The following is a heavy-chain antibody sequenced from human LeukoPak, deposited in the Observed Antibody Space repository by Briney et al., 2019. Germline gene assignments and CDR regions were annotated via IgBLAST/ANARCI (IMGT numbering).Heavy chain of an antibody. V-gene: IGHV1-69*13. D-gene: IGHD3-3*01. J-gene: IGHJ6*03. CDR3: ARAEVDCWSGYNTARVYYYYYYYMVG. CDR1: GGTFSSYA. Sequence: SVKVSCKASGGTFSSYAISWVRQAPGQGLGWMGGIIPIFGTANYAQKFQGRVTITADESTSTAYMELSSLRSEDTAVYYCARAEVDCWSGYNTARVYYYYYYYMVGWVKRTTVTVSS. CDR2: IIPIFGTA.